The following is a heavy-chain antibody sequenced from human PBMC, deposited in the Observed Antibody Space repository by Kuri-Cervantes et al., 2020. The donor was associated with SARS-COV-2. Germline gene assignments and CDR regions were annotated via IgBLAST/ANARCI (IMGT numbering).Heavy chain of an antibody. CDR3: AKDLLGGLHPFDY. CDR2: IRYDGSNK. Sequence: GSPRLPFAASGFTFSRYGMHWVRQAPGKGLEWVAFIRYDGSNKYYADSVKGRFTISRDNSKNTLYLQMNSLRAEDTAVYYCAKDLLGGLHPFDYWGQGTLVTVSS. V-gene: IGHV3-30*02. D-gene: IGHD4-11*01. CDR1: GFTFSRYG. J-gene: IGHJ4*02.